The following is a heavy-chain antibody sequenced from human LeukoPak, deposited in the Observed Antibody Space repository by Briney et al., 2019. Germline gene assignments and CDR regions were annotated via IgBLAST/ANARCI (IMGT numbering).Heavy chain of an antibody. D-gene: IGHD1-14*01. J-gene: IGHJ6*02. CDR2: IYYTGST. CDR3: ARDASNPAYYYYGMDV. Sequence: SETLSLTCTVSGGGFTSNYYWNWIRQSPGKGLEWIGFIYYTGSTDYNPSLKSRVTISLDTSKNQFSLKLSSVTAADTAVYYCARDASNPAYYYYGMDVWGQGTTVTVSS. CDR1: GGGFTSNYY. V-gene: IGHV4-59*12.